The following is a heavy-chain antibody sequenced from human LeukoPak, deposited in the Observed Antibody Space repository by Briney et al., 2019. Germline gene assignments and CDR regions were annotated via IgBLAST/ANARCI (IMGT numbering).Heavy chain of an antibody. CDR1: GFTFSSYS. CDR2: ISSASGSI. CDR3: ARLPAYCSSTSCYYDY. D-gene: IGHD2-2*01. J-gene: IGHJ4*02. Sequence: RGSLRLSCAASGFTFSSYSMNWVRQAPGKGLEWVSYISSASGSIYYADSVKGRFTISRDNAKNSLFLQMNSLRAEDTAVYYCARLPAYCSSTSCYYDYWGQGTLVTVSS. V-gene: IGHV3-48*04.